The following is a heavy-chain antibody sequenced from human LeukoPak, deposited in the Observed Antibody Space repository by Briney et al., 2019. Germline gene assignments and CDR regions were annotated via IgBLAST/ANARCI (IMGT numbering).Heavy chain of an antibody. CDR3: AREGSGSYKGAFDI. CDR2: IIPIFGTA. Sequence: SVKVSCKASGGTFSSYAISWVRPAPGQGLEWMGRIIPIFGTANYAQKFQGRVTITTDESTSTAYMELSSLRSEDTAVYYCAREGSGSYKGAFDIWGQGTMVTVSS. V-gene: IGHV1-69*05. J-gene: IGHJ3*02. CDR1: GGTFSSYA. D-gene: IGHD1-26*01.